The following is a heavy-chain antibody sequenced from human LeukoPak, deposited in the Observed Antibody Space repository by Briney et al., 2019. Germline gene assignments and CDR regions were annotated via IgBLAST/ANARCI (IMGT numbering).Heavy chain of an antibody. J-gene: IGHJ4*02. Sequence: GESLRLSCAASGFTFSSYAMSWVRQAPGKGLEWVSGISGSGGSTYYADSVKGRFTISRDNSKNTLYLQMNSLRAEDTAVYYCAKDYYGSGVVGYFDYWGQGTLVTVSS. CDR3: AKDYYGSGVVGYFDY. D-gene: IGHD3-10*01. CDR1: GFTFSSYA. CDR2: ISGSGGST. V-gene: IGHV3-23*01.